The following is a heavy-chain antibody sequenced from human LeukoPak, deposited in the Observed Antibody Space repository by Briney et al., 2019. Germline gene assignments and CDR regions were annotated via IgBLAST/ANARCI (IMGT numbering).Heavy chain of an antibody. Sequence: PGGSLRLSCAASGFTFSSYSMNWVRQAPGKGLEWVSYISSSSSTIYYADSVKGRFTISIDNAKNSLYLQMNSLRAEDTAVYYCARSKRIAVAGTVDYWGQGTLVTVSS. CDR3: ARSKRIAVAGTVDY. V-gene: IGHV3-48*01. CDR1: GFTFSSYS. CDR2: ISSSSSTI. J-gene: IGHJ4*02. D-gene: IGHD6-19*01.